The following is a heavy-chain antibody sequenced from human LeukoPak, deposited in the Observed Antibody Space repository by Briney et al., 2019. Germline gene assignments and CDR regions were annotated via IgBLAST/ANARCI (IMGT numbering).Heavy chain of an antibody. Sequence: ASVKVSCKASGGTFSSYGISWVRQAPGQGLEWMGWVTSYNGDTNYAQKFQGRVTMSTDTSTNTAYMELRSLRFDDTAIYYCAKDWHILTGRNCFDPWGQGTLVTVSS. CDR3: AKDWHILTGRNCFDP. CDR2: VTSYNGDT. CDR1: GGTFSSYG. D-gene: IGHD3-9*01. V-gene: IGHV1-18*01. J-gene: IGHJ5*02.